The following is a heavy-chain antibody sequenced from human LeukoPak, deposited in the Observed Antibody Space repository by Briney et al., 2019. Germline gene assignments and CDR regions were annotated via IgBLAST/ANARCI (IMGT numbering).Heavy chain of an antibody. CDR2: ISGSGGST. Sequence: QPGGSLRLSCAASGFTFSSYAMSWVRQAPGKGLEWVSAISGSGGSTYYADSVKGRFTISRDNSKNTLYLQMNSLRAEDTAVYYCAKEGPAASDSSGWYFDYWSQGTLVTVSS. CDR1: GFTFSSYA. J-gene: IGHJ4*02. CDR3: AKEGPAASDSSGWYFDY. V-gene: IGHV3-23*01. D-gene: IGHD6-19*01.